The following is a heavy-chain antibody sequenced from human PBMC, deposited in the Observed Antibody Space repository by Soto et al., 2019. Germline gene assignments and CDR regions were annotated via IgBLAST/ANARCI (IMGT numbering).Heavy chain of an antibody. J-gene: IGHJ4*02. V-gene: IGHV4-34*01. Sequence: ETLSLTCAVYGGSFSGYYWSWIRQPPGKGLEWIGEINHSGSTNYNPSLKSRVTISVDTSKNQFSLKLSSVTAADTAVYYCARGRGSSGWSIDYWGQGTLVTVSS. CDR1: GGSFSGYY. CDR3: ARGRGSSGWSIDY. CDR2: INHSGST. D-gene: IGHD6-19*01.